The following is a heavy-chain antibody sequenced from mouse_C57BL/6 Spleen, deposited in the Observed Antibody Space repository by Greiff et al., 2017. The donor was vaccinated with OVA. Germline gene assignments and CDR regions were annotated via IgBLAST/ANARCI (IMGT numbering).Heavy chain of an antibody. J-gene: IGHJ4*01. CDR3: ARMLNWDDAMDY. CDR2: INPGSGGT. CDR1: GYAFTNYL. D-gene: IGHD4-1*01. V-gene: IGHV1-54*01. Sequence: QVQLQQSGAELVRPGTSVKVSCKASGYAFTNYLIEWVKQRPGQGLEWIGVINPGSGGTNYNEKFKGKATLTADKSSSTAYMQLSSLTSEDSAVYFCARMLNWDDAMDYWGQGTSVTVSS.